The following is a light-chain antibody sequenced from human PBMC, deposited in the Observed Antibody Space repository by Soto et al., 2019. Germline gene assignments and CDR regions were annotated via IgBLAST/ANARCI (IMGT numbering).Light chain of an antibody. CDR1: QRVSSY. J-gene: IGKJ4*01. CDR2: DAS. V-gene: IGKV3-11*01. Sequence: EIVLTQSPATLSLSPGERATLSCRASQRVSSYLAWYQQKPGQAPRLLIYDASNRATGIPARFSGSGSGTEFTLTISSLEPEAFAVYYCQQRSNWPPFTFGGGTKVEIK. CDR3: QQRSNWPPFT.